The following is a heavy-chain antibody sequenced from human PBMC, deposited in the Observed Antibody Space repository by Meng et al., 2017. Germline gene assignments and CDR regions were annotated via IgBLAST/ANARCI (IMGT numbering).Heavy chain of an antibody. V-gene: IGHV4-34*01. CDR1: GGSCSGYC. D-gene: IGHD2-8*01. CDR3: ASASPYARGGYFDY. J-gene: IGHJ4*02. CDR2: INQSGRT. Sequence: QAQLEQWGAGVLKPSETLSLTCAAYGGSCSGYCRCWIRQAPRKGLEWIGEINQSGRTNYNPSLKSRVTISVDTSKNQFSLKLNTVMAADTAVYYCASASPYARGGYFDYWGQGTLVTVSS.